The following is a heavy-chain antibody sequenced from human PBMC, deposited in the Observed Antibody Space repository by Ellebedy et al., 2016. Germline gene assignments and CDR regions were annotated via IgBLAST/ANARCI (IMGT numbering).Heavy chain of an antibody. CDR2: IVGDGTST. CDR3: AKDIYSGYSSSVDY. J-gene: IGHJ4*02. D-gene: IGHD5-12*01. V-gene: IGHV3-74*01. Sequence: GGSLRLXCAASGFTFSPFWMHWVRQAPGKGLVWVSRIVGDGTSTAYADAVKGRFTISRDNAKNTLYLQMSRLRAEDTAVYYCAKDIYSGYSSSVDYWGQGTLVTVSS. CDR1: GFTFSPFW.